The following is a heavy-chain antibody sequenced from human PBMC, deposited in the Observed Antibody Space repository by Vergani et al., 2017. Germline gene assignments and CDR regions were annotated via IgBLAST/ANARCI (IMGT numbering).Heavy chain of an antibody. D-gene: IGHD1-1*01. J-gene: IGHJ4*02. V-gene: IGHV3-30*18. CDR2: ISYDGSNK. CDR3: AKSPRIGWNLSFFDY. CDR1: GFTFSSYG. Sequence: QVQLVESGGGVVQPGRSLRLSCAASGFTFSSYGMHWVRQAPGKGLVWVAVISYDGSNKYYADSEKGRFTISRDNSKNTLYLQMNSLRAEDTAVYYCAKSPRIGWNLSFFDYWGQGTLVTVSS.